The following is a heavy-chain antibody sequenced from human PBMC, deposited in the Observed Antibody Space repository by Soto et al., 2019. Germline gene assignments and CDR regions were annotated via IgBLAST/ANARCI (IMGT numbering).Heavy chain of an antibody. CDR2: IYYSGST. J-gene: IGHJ6*02. V-gene: IGHV4-39*01. CDR1: GDSISSRSYY. D-gene: IGHD3-3*01. Sequence: SETLSLTCTVTGDSISSRSYYWGWIRQPPGKGLEWIGSIYYSGSTYNNPSLRSRVSMSIDTSKDQFSLKLSSVTAADTAVYYCARLNYDFWSGYYSNYYYGMDVWGQGTTVT. CDR3: ARLNYDFWSGYYSNYYYGMDV.